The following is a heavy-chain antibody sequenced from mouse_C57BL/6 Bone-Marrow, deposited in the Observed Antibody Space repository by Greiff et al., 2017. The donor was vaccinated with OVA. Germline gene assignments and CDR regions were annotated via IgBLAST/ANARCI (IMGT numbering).Heavy chain of an antibody. J-gene: IGHJ4*01. D-gene: IGHD2-1*01. CDR3: VKEDYGNYFYTMDY. CDR2: IDPSDSYT. CDR1: GYTFTSYW. V-gene: IGHV1-69*01. Sequence: QVQLQQPGAELVMPGASVKLSCKASGYTFTSYWMHWVKQRPGQGLEWIGEIDPSDSYTNYNQKFKGKSTLTVDKSPSTAYMQLSSLTSEDSAVYYCVKEDYGNYFYTMDYWGQGNSVTVS.